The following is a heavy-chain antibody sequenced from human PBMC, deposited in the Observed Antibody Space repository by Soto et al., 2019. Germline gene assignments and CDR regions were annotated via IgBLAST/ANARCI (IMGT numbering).Heavy chain of an antibody. CDR1: GYTLTELS. D-gene: IGHD1-26*01. J-gene: IGHJ4*02. CDR2: FDPEDGET. Sequence: VKVSCKVSGYTLTELSMHWVRQAPGKGLEWMGGFDPEDGETIYAQKFQGRVTMTEDTSTDTAYMELSSLRSEDTAVYYCATPPPSIVGATTLYYWGQGTLVTVSS. V-gene: IGHV1-24*01. CDR3: ATPPPSIVGATTLYY.